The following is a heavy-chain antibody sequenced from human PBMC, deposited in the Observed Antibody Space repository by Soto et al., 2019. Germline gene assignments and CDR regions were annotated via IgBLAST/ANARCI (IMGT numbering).Heavy chain of an antibody. CDR3: SRPSYYYDSSGFEPGAFDI. CDR1: GFTFGNNA. J-gene: IGHJ3*02. V-gene: IGHV3-49*03. CDR2: IRSKNYGRTT. D-gene: IGHD3-22*01. Sequence: GGSLRLSCTGSGFTFGNNAMTWFRQAPGKGLEWVGFIRSKNYGRTTEYAASVQGRFTISRDDSKGIAYLEMNSLTTDDTAVYYCSRPSYYYDSSGFEPGAFDIWGQGTMVTVSS.